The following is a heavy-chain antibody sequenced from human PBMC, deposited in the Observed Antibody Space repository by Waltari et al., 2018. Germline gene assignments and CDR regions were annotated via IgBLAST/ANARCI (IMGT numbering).Heavy chain of an antibody. D-gene: IGHD4-17*01. CDR1: GGTVSSYA. Sequence: QVQLVQSGAEVKKPGSSVKVSCKASGGTVSSYAISCVRQAPGQGLEWMGRIMPIFGTANYAQKFQGRVTITAEKSTSTAYMELSSLRSEDTAVYYCAITPGYGGPKDYWGQGTLVTVSS. CDR3: AITPGYGGPKDY. CDR2: IMPIFGTA. J-gene: IGHJ4*02. V-gene: IGHV1-69*08.